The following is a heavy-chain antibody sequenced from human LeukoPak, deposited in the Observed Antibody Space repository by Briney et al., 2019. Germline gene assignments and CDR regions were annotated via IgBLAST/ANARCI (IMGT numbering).Heavy chain of an antibody. CDR2: IFGDATGA. Sequence: GGSLRLSCTASGFTIGNRWMHWVRQAPGRGLEWVARIFGDATGASYADSVKGRFTISRDNADNSFFMQMNSLTADDTAIYYCARDSKTTGWFGGAFDIWGQGTTVTVSS. J-gene: IGHJ3*02. D-gene: IGHD3-10*01. CDR1: GFTIGNRW. CDR3: ARDSKTTGWFGGAFDI. V-gene: IGHV3-74*01.